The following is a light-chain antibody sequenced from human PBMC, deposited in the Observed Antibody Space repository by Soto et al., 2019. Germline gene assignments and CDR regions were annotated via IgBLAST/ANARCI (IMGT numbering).Light chain of an antibody. Sequence: EIVLTQSPATLSLSPGERATLSCRTSQRVSSYFAWYQQKPGRAPRLLIYDASNRASCIPARFIGRRSGTDFTLNFICLEPDVFGFYYCPQRMIWPITFGQGTPLA. V-gene: IGKV3-11*01. CDR1: QRVSSY. CDR2: DAS. J-gene: IGKJ5*01. CDR3: PQRMIWPIT.